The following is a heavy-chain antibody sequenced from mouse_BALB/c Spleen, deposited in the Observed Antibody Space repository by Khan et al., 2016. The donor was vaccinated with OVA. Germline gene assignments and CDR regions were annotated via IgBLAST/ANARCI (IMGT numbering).Heavy chain of an antibody. CDR1: GFSLTSYG. V-gene: IGHV2-9*02. D-gene: IGHD1-1*01. Sequence: QVQLQQSGPGLVAPSQSLSITCTVSGFSLTSYGVHWVRQPPGKGLEWLGVIWAGGSTNYNSALLSRLSISKDNSKSQVFLKVNSLQTDDTAMYYCARDTTVESYWYFDVWGAGTTVTVSS. CDR2: IWAGGST. J-gene: IGHJ1*01. CDR3: ARDTTVESYWYFDV.